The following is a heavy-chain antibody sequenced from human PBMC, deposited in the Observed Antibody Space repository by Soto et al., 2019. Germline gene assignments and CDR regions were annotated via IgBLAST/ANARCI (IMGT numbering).Heavy chain of an antibody. CDR3: ARGPYYDLIWNYYYMDV. Sequence: QVQLQESGPGLVKPSETLSLNCSVSGGSISGHYWSWVRQTPGKGLEWIGYIYYSGSTNYNPSLKSRVTISVDTSKNLFSLRLTSVTAADTAVYYCARGPYYDLIWNYYYMDVWGKGTTVTVSS. CDR1: GGSISGHY. CDR2: IYYSGST. V-gene: IGHV4-59*08. J-gene: IGHJ6*03. D-gene: IGHD3-16*01.